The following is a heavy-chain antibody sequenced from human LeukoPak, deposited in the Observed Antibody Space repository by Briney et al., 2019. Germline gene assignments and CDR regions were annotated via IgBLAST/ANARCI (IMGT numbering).Heavy chain of an antibody. J-gene: IGHJ4*02. Sequence: SETLSLTCAVSGYSISSGYYWGWIRQPPGKGLEWIGSIYHSGSTYYNPSLKSRVTISVDTSKNQFSLKLSSVTAADTAVYYCARTGGTSITMIVVLYYWGQGTLVTVSS. CDR2: IYHSGST. V-gene: IGHV4-38-2*01. CDR1: GYSISSGYY. CDR3: ARTGGTSITMIVVLYY. D-gene: IGHD3-22*01.